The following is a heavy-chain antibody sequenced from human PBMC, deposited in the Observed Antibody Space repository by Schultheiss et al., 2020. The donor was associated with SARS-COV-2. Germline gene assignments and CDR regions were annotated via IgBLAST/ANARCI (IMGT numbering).Heavy chain of an antibody. J-gene: IGHJ5*02. Sequence: ASVKVSCKASGYTFTSYAMHWVRQAPGQRLEWMGWINAGNGNTKYSQKFQGRVTITRDTSASTAYMELSSLRSEDTAVYYCARQFGELFQTRDWFDPWGQGTLVTVSS. V-gene: IGHV1-3*01. CDR1: GYTFTSYA. CDR3: ARQFGELFQTRDWFDP. D-gene: IGHD3-10*01. CDR2: INAGNGNT.